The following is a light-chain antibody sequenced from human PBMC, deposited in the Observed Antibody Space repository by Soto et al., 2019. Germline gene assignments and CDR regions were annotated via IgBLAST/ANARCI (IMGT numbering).Light chain of an antibody. CDR3: QQRSNWPPT. CDR2: GAS. CDR1: QSVSSSY. V-gene: IGKV3D-20*02. J-gene: IGKJ1*01. Sequence: EIVLTQSPGTLSLSPGERATLSCRASQSVSSSYFAWYQQKPGQAPRLLIYGASSRAAGIPDRFSGSGSGTDFTLTISSLEPEDFAVYYCQQRSNWPPTFGQGTKVDIK.